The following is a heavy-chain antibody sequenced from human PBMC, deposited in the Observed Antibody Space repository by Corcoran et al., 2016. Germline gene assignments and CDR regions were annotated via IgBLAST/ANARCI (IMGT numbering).Heavy chain of an antibody. CDR2: IWYDGSNK. CDR1: GFTFSSYG. CDR3: AREYYDSSGYYTPHFDY. D-gene: IGHD3-22*01. Sequence: QVQLVESGGGVVQPGRSLRLSCAASGFTFSSYGMHWVHQAPGKGLEWVAVIWYDGSNKYYADSVKGRFTISRDNSKNTLYLQMNSLRAEDTAVYYCAREYYDSSGYYTPHFDYWGQGTLVTVSS. V-gene: IGHV3-33*01. J-gene: IGHJ4*02.